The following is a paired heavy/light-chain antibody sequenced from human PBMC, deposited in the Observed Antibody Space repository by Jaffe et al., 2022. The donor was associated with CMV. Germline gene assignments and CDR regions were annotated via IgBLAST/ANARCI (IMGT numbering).Light chain of an antibody. CDR2: LGS. CDR3: MQALQTPIFT. V-gene: IGKV2-28*01. Sequence: DIVMTQSPLSLPVTPGEPASISCRSSQSLLHSNGYNYLDWYLQKPGQSPQLLIYLGSNRASGVPDRFSGSGSGTDFTLKISRVEAEDVGVYYCMQALQTPIFTFGPGTKVDIK. J-gene: IGKJ3*01. CDR1: QSLLHSNGYNY.
Heavy chain of an antibody. CDR2: ISAYNGNT. V-gene: IGHV1-18*01. D-gene: IGHD3-3*01. Sequence: QVQLVQSGAEVKKPGASVKVSCKASGYTFTSYGISWVRQAPGQGLEWMGWISAYNGNTNYAQKLQGRVTMTTDTSTSTAYMELRSLRSDDTAVYYCARGGSGYYLPDPSYPDPYYYYYGMDVWGQGTTVTVSS. CDR3: ARGGSGYYLPDPSYPDPYYYYYGMDV. J-gene: IGHJ6*02. CDR1: GYTFTSYG.